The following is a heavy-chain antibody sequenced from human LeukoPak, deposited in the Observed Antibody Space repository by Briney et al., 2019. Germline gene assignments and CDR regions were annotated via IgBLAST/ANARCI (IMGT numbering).Heavy chain of an antibody. J-gene: IGHJ3*02. CDR2: IYYSGST. Sequence: PSETLSLTCTVSGGSISSGGYYWSWIRQHPGKGLEWIGYIYYSGSTYYNPSLKSRVTISVDTSKNQFSLKLSSVTAADTAVYYCARVGRIVVADLGAFDIWGQGTMVTVSS. CDR3: ARVGRIVVADLGAFDI. CDR1: GGSISSGGYY. V-gene: IGHV4-31*03. D-gene: IGHD6-19*01.